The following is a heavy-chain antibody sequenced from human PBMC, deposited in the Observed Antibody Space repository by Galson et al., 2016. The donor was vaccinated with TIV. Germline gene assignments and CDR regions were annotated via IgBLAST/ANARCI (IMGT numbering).Heavy chain of an antibody. Sequence: SLRLSCAASGFSSTSFSMTWVRQPPGKGLEWVSLISATGSHIYYAGSMRGRVTISRDNAKNSLYLQINSLRAEDTALYYCARRGNYLADAFDIWGQGTVVTVSS. V-gene: IGHV3-21*01. CDR3: ARRGNYLADAFDI. CDR1: GFSSTSFS. D-gene: IGHD4-11*01. CDR2: ISATGSHI. J-gene: IGHJ3*02.